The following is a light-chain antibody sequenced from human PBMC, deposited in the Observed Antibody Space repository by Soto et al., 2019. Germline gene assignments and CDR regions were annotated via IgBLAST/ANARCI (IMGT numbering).Light chain of an antibody. V-gene: IGKV3-15*01. J-gene: IGKJ5*01. CDR3: QQYNNWHT. CDR2: GAS. Sequence: EIVMTSSQATLAVSPCERATLSSRASQSVSSNLAWYQQKPGQAPRLLIYGASTRATGIPARFSGSGSGTEFTLTISSLQSEDFAVYYCQQYNNWHTFGQGTRLEIK. CDR1: QSVSSN.